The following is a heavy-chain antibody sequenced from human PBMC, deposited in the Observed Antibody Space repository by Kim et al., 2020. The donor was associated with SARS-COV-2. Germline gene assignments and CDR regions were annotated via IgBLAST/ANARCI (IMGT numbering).Heavy chain of an antibody. Sequence: KFQGGVTMTRDTSTSTVYMELSSLRSEDTAVYYCAREVAAGRGYYGMDVWGQGTTVTVSS. V-gene: IGHV1-46*01. CDR3: AREVAAGRGYYGMDV. D-gene: IGHD6-13*01. J-gene: IGHJ6*02.